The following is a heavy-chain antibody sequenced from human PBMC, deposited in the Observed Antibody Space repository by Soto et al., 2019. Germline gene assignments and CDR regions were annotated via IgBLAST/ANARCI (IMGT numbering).Heavy chain of an antibody. CDR1: GGSISSYY. CDR3: ARLPYATIKPYYYYYYMDV. J-gene: IGHJ6*03. V-gene: IGHV4-59*08. Sequence: SETLSLTCTVSGGSISSYYWSWIRQPPGKGLEWIGYIYYSGSTNYNPSLKSRVTISVDTSKNQFSLKLSSVTAADTAVYYCARLPYATIKPYYYYYYMDVWGKGTTVTVSS. D-gene: IGHD5-12*01. CDR2: IYYSGST.